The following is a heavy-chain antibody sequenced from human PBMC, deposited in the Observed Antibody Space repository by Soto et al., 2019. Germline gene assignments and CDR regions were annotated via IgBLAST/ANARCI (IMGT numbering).Heavy chain of an antibody. D-gene: IGHD5-12*01. J-gene: IGHJ4*02. CDR2: ITSDGTGT. CDR1: GFTFSNYW. CDR3: ARDGGYGTPFDH. Sequence: GGSLRLSCAASGFTFSNYWIHWVRQAPGKGLVIVSRITSDGTGTAYAGSVEGRFTISRDNARSMVYLQMNSLRADDTAVYYCARDGGYGTPFDHWGQGTLVTVSS. V-gene: IGHV3-74*01.